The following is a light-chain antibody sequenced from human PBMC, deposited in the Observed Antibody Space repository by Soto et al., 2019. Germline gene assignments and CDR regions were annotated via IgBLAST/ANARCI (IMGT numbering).Light chain of an antibody. J-gene: IGLJ2*01. V-gene: IGLV2-14*01. CDR1: SSDVGGYNY. Sequence: QSALTQPASVSGSPGQSITISCTGTSSDVGGYNYVSWYQQHPGKAPKLMIYEVSNRPSGFSNRFSGSKSGNTASLTISGLQAEDEADYYCSSYTSSIDVVFGGGTKLTVL. CDR2: EVS. CDR3: SSYTSSIDVV.